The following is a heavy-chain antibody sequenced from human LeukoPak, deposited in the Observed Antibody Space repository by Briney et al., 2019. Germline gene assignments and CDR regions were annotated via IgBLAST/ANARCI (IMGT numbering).Heavy chain of an antibody. V-gene: IGHV3-30*03. CDR2: ISYDGDNK. Sequence: GRSLTLSCAASGFTFDNYGMHWVRQAPGKGLEWVAVISYDGDNKKYADSMKGRFTISRDNSKNTLYLQMNSLRAEDTAVYYCARHVFNWGQGTLVTVSS. J-gene: IGHJ4*02. D-gene: IGHD3-10*02. CDR1: GFTFDNYG. CDR3: ARHVFN.